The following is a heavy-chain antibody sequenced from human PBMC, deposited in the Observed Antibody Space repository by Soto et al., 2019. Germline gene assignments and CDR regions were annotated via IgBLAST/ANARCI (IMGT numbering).Heavy chain of an antibody. CDR2: INHSGST. Sequence: PSETLSLTCAVYGGSFSGYYWSWIRQPPGKGLEWIGEINHSGSTNYNPSLKSRVTISVDTSKNQFSLKLSSVTAADTAVYYCARGGEDYGSGSYNNWFDPWGQGTLVTVSS. CDR1: GGSFSGYY. D-gene: IGHD3-10*01. CDR3: ARGGEDYGSGSYNNWFDP. J-gene: IGHJ5*02. V-gene: IGHV4-34*01.